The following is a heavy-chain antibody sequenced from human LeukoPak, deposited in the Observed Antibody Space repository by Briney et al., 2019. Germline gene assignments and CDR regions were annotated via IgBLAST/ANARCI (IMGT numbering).Heavy chain of an antibody. V-gene: IGHV3-23*01. Sequence: GGSLRLSCAASGFTFSSYWMSWVRQAPGKGLEWVSAISGSGGSTYYADSVKGRFTISRDNSKNTLYLQMNSLRAEDTAVYYCAKDSYGSGSYNYWGQGTLVTVSS. CDR1: GFTFSSYW. D-gene: IGHD3-10*01. CDR3: AKDSYGSGSYNY. CDR2: ISGSGGST. J-gene: IGHJ4*02.